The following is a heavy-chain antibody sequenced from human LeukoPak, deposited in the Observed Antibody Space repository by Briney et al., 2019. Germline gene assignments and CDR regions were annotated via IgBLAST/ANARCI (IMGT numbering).Heavy chain of an antibody. CDR1: GFTFSSYA. J-gene: IGHJ5*02. CDR2: ISGSGDST. Sequence: GGSLRLSCAASGFTFSSYAMSWARHAPRKGLEWVSAISGSGDSTYYADSVKGRFTISRDNSKNTLFLQMNSLRAEDTAVYYWAKFTHGSGSFNPAYNWFDPWGQGTLVTVSS. CDR3: AKFTHGSGSFNPAYNWFDP. D-gene: IGHD3-10*01. V-gene: IGHV3-23*01.